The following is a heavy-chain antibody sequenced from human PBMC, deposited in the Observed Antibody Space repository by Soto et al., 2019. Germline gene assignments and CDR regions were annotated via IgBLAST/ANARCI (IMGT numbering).Heavy chain of an antibody. CDR2: INSGSTSV. Sequence: EVQLVESGGGLVQPGGSLRLSCVASGFIFNSYSMNWVRQAPGKGLEWISYINSGSTSVLYADSEKDPFTISRDNAKNSLYLQRNRLRAEDTAVYYCGSRASPAAYWGQGTLVTVSS. J-gene: IGHJ4*02. V-gene: IGHV3-48*01. CDR3: GSRASPAAY. D-gene: IGHD2-2*01. CDR1: GFIFNSYS.